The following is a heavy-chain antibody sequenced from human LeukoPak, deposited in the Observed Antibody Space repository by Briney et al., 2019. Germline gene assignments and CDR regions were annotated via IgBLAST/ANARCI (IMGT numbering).Heavy chain of an antibody. CDR3: ARDRSPYYYGMDV. CDR2: ISGSGGSK. V-gene: IGHV3-23*01. J-gene: IGHJ6*02. Sequence: GGSLRLSCAASGFPFSSHAMSWVRQAPGKGLEWVSAISGSGGSKYYADSVKGRFTISRDNSKNTLYLQMNSLRAEDTAEYYCARDRSPYYYGMDVWGQGTTVTVSS. CDR1: GFPFSSHA.